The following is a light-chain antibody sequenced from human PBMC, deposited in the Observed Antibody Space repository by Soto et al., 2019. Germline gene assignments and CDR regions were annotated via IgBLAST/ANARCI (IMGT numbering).Light chain of an antibody. CDR3: SSFTISHTYV. CDR2: DVT. CDR1: GSDFGDYKY. V-gene: IGLV2-14*03. Sequence: QSVLTQPASVSGSPGQSIAISCTGTGSDFGDYKYVSWYQQHPGKAPKLILYDVTHRPSGISDRLSGSKSGNTASLTISGLQAEDEADYYCSSFTISHTYVFGTGTKSPS. J-gene: IGLJ1*01.